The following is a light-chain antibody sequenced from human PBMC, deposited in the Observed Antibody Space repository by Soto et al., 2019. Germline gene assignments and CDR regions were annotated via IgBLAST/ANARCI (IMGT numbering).Light chain of an antibody. CDR3: QKYNSAPLT. J-gene: IGKJ4*01. CDR1: QSISNY. V-gene: IGKV1-27*01. CDR2: AAS. Sequence: DIQMTQSPSSLSASVGDRVTITCRASQSISNYVAWYQQKPGKVPKLLICAASTLQSGVPSRFSGSGSGTDFTLTISSLQPEDVATYYCQKYNSAPLTFGGGTKVEIK.